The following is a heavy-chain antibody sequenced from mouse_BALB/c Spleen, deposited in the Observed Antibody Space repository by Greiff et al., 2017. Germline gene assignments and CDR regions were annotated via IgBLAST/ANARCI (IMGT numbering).Heavy chain of an antibody. V-gene: IGHV2-9*02. CDR3: ARARDGYEVYYAMDY. CDR2: IWAGGST. Sequence: QVQLKESGPGLVAPSQSLSITCTVSGFSLTSYGVHWVRQPPGKGLEWLGVIWAGGSTNYNSALMSSRSTSKDNPKSQVFLKMNSLQTDDTAMYYCARARDGYEVYYAMDYWGQGTSVTVSA. D-gene: IGHD2-2*01. J-gene: IGHJ4*01. CDR1: GFSLTSYG.